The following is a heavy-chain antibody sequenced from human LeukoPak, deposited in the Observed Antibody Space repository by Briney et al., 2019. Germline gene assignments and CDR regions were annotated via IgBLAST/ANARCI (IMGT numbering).Heavy chain of an antibody. CDR3: ARSSRELRPWYFDL. J-gene: IGHJ2*01. CDR1: GFTFSSYD. CDR2: IGTAGDT. D-gene: IGHD3-10*01. Sequence: GGSLRLSCAASGFTFSSYDMHWVRQATGKGLELVSAIGTAGDTYYPGSVKGRFTISRENAKNSLYLQMNSLRAGDTAVYYCARSSRELRPWYFDLWGRGTLVTVSS. V-gene: IGHV3-13*01.